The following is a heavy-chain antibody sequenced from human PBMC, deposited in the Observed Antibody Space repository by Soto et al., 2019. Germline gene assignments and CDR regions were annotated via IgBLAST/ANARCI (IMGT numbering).Heavy chain of an antibody. J-gene: IGHJ6*02. V-gene: IGHV4-30-4*01. D-gene: IGHD6-6*01. CDR3: ARGSSIAGLYYGMDV. CDR1: GGSISSGDDY. CDR2: IYYSGST. Sequence: SETLTLTCTVSGGSISSGDDYWSWIRQPPGKGLEWIGYIYYSGSTYYNPSLKSRVTISVDTSKNQFSLKLSSVTAADTAVYYCARGSSIAGLYYGMDVWGQGTTVTVSS.